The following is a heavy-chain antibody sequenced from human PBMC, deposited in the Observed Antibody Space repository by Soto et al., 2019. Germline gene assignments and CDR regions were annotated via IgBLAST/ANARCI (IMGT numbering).Heavy chain of an antibody. CDR3: ASGNHATFGGLTVYYYYGMDV. J-gene: IGHJ6*02. Sequence: QVQLVQSGPEVKKPGSSVKVSCKASAGTFSSSAFSWVRQAPGQGLEWVGDIMPLFNTANYAQKFQGSVTLTADESTGTVYMDLSSLTSDDTAVYYCASGNHATFGGLTVYYYYGMDVWGQGTTVTVSS. CDR1: AGTFSSSA. V-gene: IGHV1-69*01. CDR2: IMPLFNTA. D-gene: IGHD3-16*02.